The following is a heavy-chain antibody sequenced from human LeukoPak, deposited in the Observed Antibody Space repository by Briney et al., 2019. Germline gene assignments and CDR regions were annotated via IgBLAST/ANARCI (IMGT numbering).Heavy chain of an antibody. CDR2: ISDNGGST. CDR3: ARRYFDY. V-gene: IGHV3-23*01. J-gene: IGHJ4*02. D-gene: IGHD2-15*01. Sequence: GGSLRLSCAASGFAFSSYAMSWVRQAPGKGLQWVSAISDNGGSTYYADSVKGRFTISRDNAKNSLYLQMNSLRAEDTAVYYCARRYFDYWGQGTLVTVSS. CDR1: GFAFSSYA.